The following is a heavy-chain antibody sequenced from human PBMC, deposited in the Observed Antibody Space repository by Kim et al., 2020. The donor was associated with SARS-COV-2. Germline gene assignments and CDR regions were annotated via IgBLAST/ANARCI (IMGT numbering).Heavy chain of an antibody. J-gene: IGHJ6*02. D-gene: IGHD3-3*01. V-gene: IGHV3-33*01. CDR2: IWYDGSNK. Sequence: GGSLRLSCAASGFTFSSYGMHWVRQAPGKGLEWVAVIWYDGSNKYYADSVKGRFTISRDNSKNMLYLQMNSLRAEDTAVYYCARGGGFITIFGVVIREGDGMDVWGQGTTVTVSS. CDR3: ARGGGFITIFGVVIREGDGMDV. CDR1: GFTFSSYG.